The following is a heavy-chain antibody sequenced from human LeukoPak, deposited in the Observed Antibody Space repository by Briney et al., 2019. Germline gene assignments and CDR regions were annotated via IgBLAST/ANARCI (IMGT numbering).Heavy chain of an antibody. CDR1: GFTVSGNY. V-gene: IGHV3-53*01. Sequence: GGSLRLSCAASGFTVSGNYMIWVRQTPGKGLELVSLIYSGGNTYYTDSVKSRFTISRDNSENTLYLQMNSLRTEDTAVYYCARVADYYVSGHFDYWGQGTLVTVSS. CDR2: IYSGGNT. J-gene: IGHJ4*02. CDR3: ARVADYYVSGHFDY. D-gene: IGHD3-10*01.